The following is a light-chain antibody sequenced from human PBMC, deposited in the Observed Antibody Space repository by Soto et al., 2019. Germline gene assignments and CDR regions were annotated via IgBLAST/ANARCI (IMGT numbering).Light chain of an antibody. V-gene: IGLV3-21*04. CDR3: QVWDSSSDHVV. CDR1: NIGSKS. J-gene: IGLJ2*01. CDR2: YDS. Sequence: SYELTQPPSVSVAPGKTARITWGGNNIGSKSVHWYQQKPGQAPLLVIYYDSDRPSGIPERFSGSNSGNTATLTISGVEAGDEADYYCQVWDSSSDHVVFGGGTQLTVL.